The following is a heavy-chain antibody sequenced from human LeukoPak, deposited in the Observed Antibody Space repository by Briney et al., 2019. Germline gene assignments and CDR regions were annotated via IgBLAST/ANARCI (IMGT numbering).Heavy chain of an antibody. J-gene: IGHJ6*03. CDR2: INPSGGST. CDR1: GYTFTSYG. V-gene: IGHV1-46*01. D-gene: IGHD3-3*01. Sequence: GASVKVSCKASGYTFTSYGISWVRQAPGQGLEWMGIINPSGGSTSYAQKFQGRVTMTRDMSTSTVYMELSSLRSEDTAVYYCARDGRYYDFWSGYIKGYYYYYYYMDVWGKGTTVTVSS. CDR3: ARDGRYYDFWSGYIKGYYYYYYYMDV.